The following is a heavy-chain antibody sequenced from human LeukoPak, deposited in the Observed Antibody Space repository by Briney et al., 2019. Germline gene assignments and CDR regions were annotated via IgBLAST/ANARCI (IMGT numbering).Heavy chain of an antibody. CDR3: ASRMGRMFGERYYYYHYMDV. J-gene: IGHJ6*03. V-gene: IGHV4-34*01. D-gene: IGHD3-10*02. CDR1: SGSFSGHY. CDR2: INHRGSI. Sequence: SETLSLTCAVFSGSFSGHYWSWIRQPPGKGLEWIGEINHRGSINYNSSLKSRVTISVDTSKNQFSLKLSSVTAADTAVYYCASRMGRMFGERYYYYHYMDVWGKGTTVTISS.